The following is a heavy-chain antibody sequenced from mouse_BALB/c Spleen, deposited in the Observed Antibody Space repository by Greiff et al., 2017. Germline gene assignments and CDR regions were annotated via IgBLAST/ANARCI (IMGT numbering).Heavy chain of an antibody. CDR2: ISSGGGST. V-gene: IGHV5-12-1*01. D-gene: IGHD2-4*01. CDR3: ASHYDYDGFAY. J-gene: IGHJ3*01. CDR1: GFAFSSYD. Sequence: EVKLVESGGGLVKPGGSLKLSCAASGFAFSSYDMSWVRQTPEKRLEWVAYISSGGGSTYYPDTVKGRFTISRDNAKNTLYLQMSSLKSEDTAMYYCASHYDYDGFAYWGQGTLVTVSA.